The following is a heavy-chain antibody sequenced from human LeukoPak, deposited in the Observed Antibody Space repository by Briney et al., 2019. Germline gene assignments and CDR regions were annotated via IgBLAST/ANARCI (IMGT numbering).Heavy chain of an antibody. Sequence: NTSETLSLTWTVSGGSISSSSYYWGWIRQPPGKGLEWIGNIYYSGTTYYNPSLKSRVTMSIHTSKNQFSLKLSSVTAADAAVYYCARDFNGLEIWGQGTIVTVSS. V-gene: IGHV4-39*07. CDR3: ARDFNGLEI. D-gene: IGHD2-8*01. J-gene: IGHJ3*02. CDR2: IYYSGTT. CDR1: GGSISSSSYY.